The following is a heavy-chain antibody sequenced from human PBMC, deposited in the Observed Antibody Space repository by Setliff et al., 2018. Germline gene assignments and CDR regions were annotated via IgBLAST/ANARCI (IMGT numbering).Heavy chain of an antibody. CDR1: GGSISSYY. CDR2: IYTSGST. V-gene: IGHV4-4*08. Sequence: SETLSLTCTVSGGSISSYYWSWIRQPPWKGLEWIGYIYTSGSTNYNPSLKSRVTMSVDTSKNLFSLKLNSVTAADTALYYCARHVKVATEYFDCWGQGTLVTVSS. CDR3: ARHVKVATEYFDC. J-gene: IGHJ4*02. D-gene: IGHD5-12*01.